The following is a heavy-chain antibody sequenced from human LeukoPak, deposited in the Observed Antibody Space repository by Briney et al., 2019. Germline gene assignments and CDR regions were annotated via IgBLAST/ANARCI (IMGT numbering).Heavy chain of an antibody. CDR3: ARDYSITLVRPAPGY. CDR2: IWYDGSNK. D-gene: IGHD3-10*01. CDR1: GFTFSCYG. J-gene: IGHJ4*02. Sequence: QPGGSLRLSCAASGFTFSCYGMHWVRQAPGKGLEWVAVIWYDGSNKYYADSVKGRFTISRDNSKNTLYLQVNSLRAEDTAVYYCARDYSITLVRPAPGYWGQGTLVTVSS. V-gene: IGHV3-33*01.